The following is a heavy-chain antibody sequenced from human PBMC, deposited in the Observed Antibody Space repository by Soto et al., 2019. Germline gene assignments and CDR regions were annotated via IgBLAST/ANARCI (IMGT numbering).Heavy chain of an antibody. J-gene: IGHJ4*02. Sequence: EVQLVESGGGPVRPGGSLKLSCAASGFNFITYSLNWVRQAPGKGLEWVASISSSAVDIDYADSVKGRFTISRDNANNSLYLQMNSLRAEDTATYYCVRDGLDYYVIERLYFDNWGQGTLVTVSS. D-gene: IGHD3-10*02. CDR1: GFNFITYS. CDR2: ISSSAVDI. V-gene: IGHV3-21*01. CDR3: VRDGLDYYVIERLYFDN.